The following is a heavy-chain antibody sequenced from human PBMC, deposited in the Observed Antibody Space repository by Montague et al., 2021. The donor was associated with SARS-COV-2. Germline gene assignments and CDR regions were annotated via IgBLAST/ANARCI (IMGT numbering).Heavy chain of an antibody. CDR3: AKSLIRFFDY. J-gene: IGHJ4*02. V-gene: IGHV3-23*03. D-gene: IGHD3-16*01. Sequence: SRRLSCAASGFIFSNYAMSWVRQAPGKGLEWVSVIYSDGSGTHYADSVKGRFTISRDKVKNMVYLQMNSLRVEDTAVYYCAKSLIRFFDYWGQGTLVTVSS. CDR2: IYSDGSGT. CDR1: GFIFSNYA.